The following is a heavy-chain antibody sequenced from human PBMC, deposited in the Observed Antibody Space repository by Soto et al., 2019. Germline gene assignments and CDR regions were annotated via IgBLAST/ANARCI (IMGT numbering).Heavy chain of an antibody. D-gene: IGHD4-17*01. CDR2: IYYSGST. J-gene: IGHJ4*02. V-gene: IGHV4-59*01. CDR1: GGSISSYY. Sequence: PSETLSLTCTVSGGSISSYYWSWIRQPPGKGLEWIGYIYYSGSTNYNPSLKSRVTISVDTSKNQFSLKLSSVTAADTAVYYCARDGDSKLFDYWGQGTLVTVSS. CDR3: ARDGDSKLFDY.